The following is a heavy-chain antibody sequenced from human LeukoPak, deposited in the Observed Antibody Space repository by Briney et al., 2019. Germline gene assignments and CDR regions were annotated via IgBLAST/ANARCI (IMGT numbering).Heavy chain of an antibody. Sequence: ASVKVSCKASGGTFSSYAISWVRQAPGQGLEWMGGIIPIFGTANYAQKFQGRVTITADESTSTAYMELSSLGSEDTAVYYCARDGYCSSTSCRGGGYYYYGMDVGGQGTTVTVSS. J-gene: IGHJ6*02. CDR3: ARDGYCSSTSCRGGGYYYYGMDV. CDR2: IIPIFGTA. D-gene: IGHD2-2*01. V-gene: IGHV1-69*13. CDR1: GGTFSSYA.